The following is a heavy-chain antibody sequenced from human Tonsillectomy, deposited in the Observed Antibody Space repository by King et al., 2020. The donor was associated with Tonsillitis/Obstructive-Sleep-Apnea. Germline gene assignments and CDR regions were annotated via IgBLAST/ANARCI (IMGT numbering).Heavy chain of an antibody. CDR2: IYYSGST. V-gene: IGHV4-39*01. D-gene: IGHD3-3*01. Sequence: QLQESGPRLVKPSETLSLTCTVSGGSISSSSYYWGWIRQPPGKGLEWIGTIYYSGSTYYNPALKSRVTISVDTSNNQFSLKLSSVTAADTAVYYCANAYYGAFDVWXQGTMVTVSS. CDR1: GGSISSSSYY. CDR3: ANAYYGAFDV. J-gene: IGHJ3*01.